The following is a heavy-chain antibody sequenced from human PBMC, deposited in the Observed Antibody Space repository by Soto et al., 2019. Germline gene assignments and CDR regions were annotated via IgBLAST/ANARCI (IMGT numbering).Heavy chain of an antibody. V-gene: IGHV4-59*08. Sequence: QVQLQETGPGLVKPSETLSLTCTVSGGSISSYYWSWIRQPPGKGLEWIGYIYYSGSTNYNPSLKSRVTISVDTAKHQFCLKLSSVTAADTAVYYCARQVVVAGTDYYYGMDVWGQGTTVTVSS. CDR3: ARQVVVAGTDYYYGMDV. CDR2: IYYSGST. J-gene: IGHJ6*02. D-gene: IGHD6-19*01. CDR1: GGSISSYY.